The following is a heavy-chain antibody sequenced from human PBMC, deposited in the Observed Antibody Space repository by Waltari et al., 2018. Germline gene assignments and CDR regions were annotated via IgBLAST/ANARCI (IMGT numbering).Heavy chain of an antibody. CDR2: IYYSGST. V-gene: IGHV4-59*08. CDR3: ARRSTVTSFDY. Sequence: QVQLQESGPGLVKPSETLSLTCTVSGGSISSHYWSWIRQPPGKGLEWIGYIYYSGSTYYNPALKSRVTISVDTSKNQFSLKLSSVTAADTAVYYCARRSTVTSFDYWGQGTLVTVSS. J-gene: IGHJ4*02. D-gene: IGHD4-17*01. CDR1: GGSISSHY.